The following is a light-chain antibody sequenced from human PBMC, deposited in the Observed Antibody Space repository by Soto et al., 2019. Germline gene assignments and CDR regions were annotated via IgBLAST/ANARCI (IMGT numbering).Light chain of an antibody. CDR1: QDISNY. CDR2: DAS. CDR3: QQHDNLPT. V-gene: IGKV1-33*01. J-gene: IGKJ3*01. Sequence: DIQMTQSPSSLSASVGDRVTITCQASQDISNYLNWYQQKPGKAPKLLIYDASNLETGVPSRFSGSGSGTDFPFTISSLPAEDIATYYCQQHDNLPTFGPGTKVDIK.